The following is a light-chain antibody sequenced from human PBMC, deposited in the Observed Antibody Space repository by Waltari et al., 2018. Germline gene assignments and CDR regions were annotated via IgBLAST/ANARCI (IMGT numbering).Light chain of an antibody. V-gene: IGKV1-5*03. Sequence: DIQMTQSPSTLSASVGDRVTITCRASQSISGWLAWYQQKPGKPPKLLIYKASTLESGVPSRFSGSGSGTEFTLTINSLQPDDFATYYCQQYDTFMWTFGQGTKVDI. CDR1: QSISGW. CDR2: KAS. CDR3: QQYDTFMWT. J-gene: IGKJ1*01.